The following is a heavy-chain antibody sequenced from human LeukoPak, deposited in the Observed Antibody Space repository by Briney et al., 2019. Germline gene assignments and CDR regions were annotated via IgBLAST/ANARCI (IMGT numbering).Heavy chain of an antibody. V-gene: IGHV1-69*13. J-gene: IGHJ5*02. CDR2: IFPIFGTA. CDR1: GGTFSSYA. Sequence: SVKVSCKASGGTFSSYAISWVRQAPGQGLEWMGGIFPIFGTANYAQKFQGRVTITADESTSTAYMELSSLRSEDTAVYYCARENNTGEDWFDPWGQGTLVTVSS. D-gene: IGHD1/OR15-1a*01. CDR3: ARENNTGEDWFDP.